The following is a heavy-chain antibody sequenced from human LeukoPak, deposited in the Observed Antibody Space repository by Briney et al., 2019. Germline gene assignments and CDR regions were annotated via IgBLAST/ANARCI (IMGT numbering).Heavy chain of an antibody. Sequence: GGSLRLSCVASGFTSRSYGMNWVRQAPGKGLEWVSGIYTNGRDTRYADSVKGRFTISRDNSKNTLYLQMHSLRVEDTAVYYCAHLVWEYVGGLDVWGQGTTVTVSS. CDR2: IYTNGRDT. CDR3: AHLVWEYVGGLDV. CDR1: GFTSRSYG. J-gene: IGHJ6*02. V-gene: IGHV3-23*05. D-gene: IGHD1-26*01.